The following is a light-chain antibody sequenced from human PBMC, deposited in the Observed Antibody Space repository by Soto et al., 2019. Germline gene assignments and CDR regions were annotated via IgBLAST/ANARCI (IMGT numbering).Light chain of an antibody. CDR2: RNH. CDR1: SSNIESNY. CDR3: AAWDDSLSGRV. J-gene: IGLJ3*02. Sequence: QSVLTQPPSASGTPGQGVTISCSGSSSNIESNYVSWYQQLPGTAPKLLIYRNHQRPSGVPDRFSGSKSGTSASLAISGLRSEDEAYYYCAAWDDSLSGRVFGGGTKLTVL. V-gene: IGLV1-47*01.